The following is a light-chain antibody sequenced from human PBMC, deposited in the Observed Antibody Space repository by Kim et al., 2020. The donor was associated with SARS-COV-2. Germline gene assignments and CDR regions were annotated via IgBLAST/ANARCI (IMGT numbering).Light chain of an antibody. CDR3: QVWDSSTWV. Sequence: SYELTQPLSVSVALGQTASITCGGHNIGSKTVHWYQQKPGQAPVLVMYRDKSRPSGIPERFSGSNSGNTATLTISRAQAGDEADYYCQVWDSSTWVFGGGTQLTVL. V-gene: IGLV3-9*01. CDR1: NIGSKT. CDR2: RDK. J-gene: IGLJ3*02.